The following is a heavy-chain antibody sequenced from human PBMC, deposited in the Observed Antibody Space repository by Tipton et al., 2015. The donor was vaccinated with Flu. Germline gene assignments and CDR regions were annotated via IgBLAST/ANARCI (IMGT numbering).Heavy chain of an antibody. CDR2: LSHSGRT. D-gene: IGHD1-26*01. V-gene: IGHV4-38-2*01. CDR1: GFSISSGFY. J-gene: IGHJ4*02. Sequence: LRLSCDVSGFSISSGFYWGWIRQPPGKGLQWIGSLSHSGRTYYNPSLKSRVTISADTWKTQFSLKLGSVTAADTAVYYCARGPLHSGSYLGLDYWGQGTLVTVSS. CDR3: ARGPLHSGSYLGLDY.